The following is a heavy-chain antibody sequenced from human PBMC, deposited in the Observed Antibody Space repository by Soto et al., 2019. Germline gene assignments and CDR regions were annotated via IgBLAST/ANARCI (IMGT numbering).Heavy chain of an antibody. J-gene: IGHJ4*02. V-gene: IGHV2-5*02. D-gene: IGHD3-3*01. CDR1: GFSLTTSGVG. CDR3: AHRVLRTVFGLVTTTAIYFDF. CDR2: IYWDDDK. Sequence: QITLKESGPTVVKPTETLTLTCTFSGFSLTTSGVGVGWVRQSPGKAPEWLALIYWDDDKRYSTSLKSRLTITKVTSKNQVVLTMANVDPAVTATYYCAHRVLRTVFGLVTTTAIYFDFWGQGTPVVVSS.